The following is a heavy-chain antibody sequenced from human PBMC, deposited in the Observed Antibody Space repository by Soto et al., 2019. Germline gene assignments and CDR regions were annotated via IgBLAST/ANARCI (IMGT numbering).Heavy chain of an antibody. CDR2: NITMFGTP. V-gene: IGHV1-69*01. Sequence: QVQLVQSGAEMQQPGASVRVSCKASGGTFSKYAFSWVRQAPGQGLEWLGGNITMFGTPNYAQKFQGRVAISADESTATGYLELSSLRSEETAVYFCAIPLRDITYGSGMAVWGQGTTVTVS. CDR1: GGTFSKYA. CDR3: AIPLRDITYGSGMAV. J-gene: IGHJ6*02. D-gene: IGHD1-20*01.